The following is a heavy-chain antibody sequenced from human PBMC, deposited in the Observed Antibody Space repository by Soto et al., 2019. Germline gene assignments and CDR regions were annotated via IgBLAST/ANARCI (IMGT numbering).Heavy chain of an antibody. CDR1: GDTFSNYV. CDR2: IVPIFRTA. CDR3: ARETSAPGTFREDASDI. Sequence: QVQLVQSGAEVKKPGSSVKVACKVSGDTFSNYVINWVRQAPGQGLEWMGAIVPIFRTANYAQKFQGRVTITADEFTITAYMELSGLRSDDTATYYCARETSAPGTFREDASDICGQGTLVTVSS. V-gene: IGHV1-69*12. D-gene: IGHD6-13*01. J-gene: IGHJ3*02.